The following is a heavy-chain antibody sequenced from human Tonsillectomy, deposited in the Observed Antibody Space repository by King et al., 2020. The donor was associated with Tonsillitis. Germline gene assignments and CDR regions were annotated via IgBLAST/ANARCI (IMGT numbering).Heavy chain of an antibody. D-gene: IGHD6-19*01. J-gene: IGHJ6*03. CDR3: ARGGWTWTIPYYYDYMDV. Sequence: VQLVESGGGLVQPGGSLRLSCAASGFRFSDHYMGWVRQAPGKGLEGVGRTRNKANSYTTEYAASVKDRFIISRDDSKNSLFLQMNSLKTEDTAVYFCARGGWTWTIPYYYDYMDVWGKGTTVTVSS. V-gene: IGHV3-72*01. CDR1: GFRFSDHY. CDR2: TRNKANSYTT.